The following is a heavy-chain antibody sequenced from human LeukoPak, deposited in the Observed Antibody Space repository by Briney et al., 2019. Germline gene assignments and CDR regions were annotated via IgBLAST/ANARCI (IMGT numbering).Heavy chain of an antibody. J-gene: IGHJ5*02. V-gene: IGHV4-38-2*02. CDR1: GYSISSGYY. CDR3: ARDLNYDRPRDWFDP. CDR2: IYHSGST. Sequence: PSETLSLTCTVSGYSISSGYYWGWIRQPPGKGLEWIGSIYHSGSTYYNPSLKSRVTISVDTSKNQFSLKLSSVTAADTAVYYCARDLNYDRPRDWFDPWGQGTLVTVSS. D-gene: IGHD3-22*01.